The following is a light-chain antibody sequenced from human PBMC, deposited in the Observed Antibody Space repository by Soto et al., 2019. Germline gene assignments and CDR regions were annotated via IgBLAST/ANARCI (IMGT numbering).Light chain of an antibody. CDR1: QSVSSSH. J-gene: IGKJ2*01. CDR2: GAS. V-gene: IGKV3-20*01. Sequence: EIVLTQSPGTLSSSPGERATLSCRASQSVSSSHLAWYQQKPGQAPRLLIYGASSRATGIPDRFSGSGSGTDFTLTISRPEHEDVEVYFCQQYGDSPMYTFGQGTKLEI. CDR3: QQYGDSPMYT.